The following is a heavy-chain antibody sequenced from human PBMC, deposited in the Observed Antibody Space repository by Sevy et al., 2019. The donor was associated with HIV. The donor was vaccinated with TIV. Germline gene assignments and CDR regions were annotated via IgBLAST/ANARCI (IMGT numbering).Heavy chain of an antibody. Sequence: GGSLRLSCAASGFTFSYSGMHWVRQAPGKGLEWVTFIQYDGSNKYYADSVKGRFTISRDNSKNTLYLQMNSLRSDDTAVDYCAKNTAAVGTGGFDYWGQGTLVTVSS. CDR2: IQYDGSNK. V-gene: IGHV3-30*02. D-gene: IGHD6-13*01. CDR1: GFTFSYSG. J-gene: IGHJ4*02. CDR3: AKNTAAVGTGGFDY.